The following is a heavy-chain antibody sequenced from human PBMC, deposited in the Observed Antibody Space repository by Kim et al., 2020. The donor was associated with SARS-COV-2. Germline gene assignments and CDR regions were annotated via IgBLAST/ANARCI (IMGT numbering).Heavy chain of an antibody. CDR1: GGSFSGYY. Sequence: SETLSLTCAVYGGSFSGYYWSWIRQPPGKGLEWIGEINHSGSTNYNPSLKSRVTISVDTSKNQFSLKLSSVTAADTAVYYCARGRFRGVDFDYWGQGTLVTVSS. V-gene: IGHV4-34*01. CDR3: ARGRFRGVDFDY. J-gene: IGHJ4*02. CDR2: INHSGST. D-gene: IGHD3-10*01.